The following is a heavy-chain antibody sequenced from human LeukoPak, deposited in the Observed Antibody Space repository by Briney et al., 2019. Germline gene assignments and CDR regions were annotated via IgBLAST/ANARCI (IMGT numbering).Heavy chain of an antibody. Sequence: SVKVSCKASGGTFSSYAISWVRQAPGQGLEWMGGIIPIFGTANYAQKFQGRVTITADESTSTAYMKLSSLRSEDTAVYYCARDVPYYGSGLDWFDPWGQGTLVTVSS. V-gene: IGHV1-69*01. CDR3: ARDVPYYGSGLDWFDP. J-gene: IGHJ5*02. CDR2: IIPIFGTA. D-gene: IGHD3-10*01. CDR1: GGTFSSYA.